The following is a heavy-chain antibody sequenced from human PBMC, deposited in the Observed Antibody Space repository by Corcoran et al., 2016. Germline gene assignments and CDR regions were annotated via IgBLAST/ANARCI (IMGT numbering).Heavy chain of an antibody. CDR3: AKGGTLPDY. V-gene: IGHV3-30*18. Sequence: QVQLVESGGGVVQPGRSLRLSCAASGFTFSSYGMHWVRQAPGKGLEWVAVISYDGSNKYYADSVKGRFTISRDNSKNTLYLQMNSLRAEDTAVYYGAKGGTLPDYWGQGTLVTVSS. J-gene: IGHJ4*02. CDR1: GFTFSSYG. CDR2: ISYDGSNK. D-gene: IGHD3-10*01.